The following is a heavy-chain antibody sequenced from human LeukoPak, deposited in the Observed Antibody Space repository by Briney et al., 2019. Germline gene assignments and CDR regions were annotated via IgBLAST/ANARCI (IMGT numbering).Heavy chain of an antibody. CDR1: GFTFSSYW. CDR2: INSDGSST. CDR3: ASSDPTDYYDSSGYCFDY. Sequence: GGSLRLSCAASGFTFSSYWMHWVRQAPGKGLVWVSRINSDGSSTSYADSVKGRFTISRDNAKNTLYLQMNSLRAEDTAVYYCASSDPTDYYDSSGYCFDYWGQGTLVTVSS. J-gene: IGHJ4*02. V-gene: IGHV3-74*01. D-gene: IGHD3-22*01.